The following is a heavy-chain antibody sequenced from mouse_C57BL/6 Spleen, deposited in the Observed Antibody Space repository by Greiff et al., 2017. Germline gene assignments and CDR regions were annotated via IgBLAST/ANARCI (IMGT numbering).Heavy chain of an antibody. V-gene: IGHV1-82*01. Sequence: QVQLLQSGPELVKPGASVKISCKASGYAFSGSWMNWVKQRPGKGLEWIGRIYPGDGDTYYNGKFKGKATLTADKSSSTAYMQLSSLTSEDSAVYFSARWNWVGAYWGQGTLVTVSA. D-gene: IGHD4-1*01. J-gene: IGHJ3*01. CDR1: GYAFSGSW. CDR3: ARWNWVGAY. CDR2: IYPGDGDT.